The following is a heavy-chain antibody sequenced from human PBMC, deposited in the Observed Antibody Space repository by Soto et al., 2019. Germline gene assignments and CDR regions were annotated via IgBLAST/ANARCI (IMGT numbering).Heavy chain of an antibody. D-gene: IGHD2-2*01. CDR1: GYSFTTYW. CDR2: IYPGDSDT. V-gene: IGHV5-51*01. J-gene: IGHJ3*02. Sequence: GESLKISCKGSGYSFTTYWIGWVRQMPGKGLEWMGIIYPGDSDTRYSPSFQGQVTISADKSISTAYLQWSSLKASDTAMYYCARQGGGGYCTSASCYREAFDIWGQGTMVTVSS. CDR3: ARQGGGGYCTSASCYREAFDI.